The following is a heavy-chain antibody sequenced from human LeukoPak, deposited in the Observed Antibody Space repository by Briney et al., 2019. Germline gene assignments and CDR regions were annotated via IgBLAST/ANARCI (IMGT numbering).Heavy chain of an antibody. CDR3: ARHGYTASHFFLDY. Sequence: SETLSLTCSVSTGSINSYYWGWVRQPAGRGLQWIGRIYTTGRADYDPSLQSRVAMSIDTSRKQFFLNLKSVTAADTATYFCARHGYTASHFFLDYWSQGAPVTVSS. V-gene: IGHV4-4*07. CDR2: IYTTGRA. D-gene: IGHD5-18*01. J-gene: IGHJ4*02. CDR1: TGSINSYY.